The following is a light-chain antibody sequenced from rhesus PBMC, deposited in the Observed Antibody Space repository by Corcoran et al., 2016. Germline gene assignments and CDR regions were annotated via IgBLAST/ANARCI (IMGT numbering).Light chain of an antibody. CDR2: DVN. Sequence: QPALTQPRSVSGSPGQSVTISCTGADSNIGSYNYVSWYQQHPLTAPRLLIYDVNERPSGVSDRFSGSKSGNTASLTISGLQTEDEAHYFCCSYGGKNSLVFGRGTALTVL. J-gene: IGLJ6*01. CDR3: CSYGGKNSLV. V-gene: IGLV2-32*02. CDR1: DSNIGSYNY.